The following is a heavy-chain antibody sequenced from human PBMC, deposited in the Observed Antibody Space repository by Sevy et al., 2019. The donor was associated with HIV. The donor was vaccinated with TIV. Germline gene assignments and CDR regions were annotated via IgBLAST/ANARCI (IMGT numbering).Heavy chain of an antibody. CDR2: ISDDSRYI. Sequence: LSLTCAASGFTFRTYSMNWVRQAPGKGLEWLSSISDDSRYIYYSDSVKGRFTISRANAKNLLYLQMNNLRVEDTAIYYCARDFTIFGVVSGIDYWGQGNLVTVSS. D-gene: IGHD3-3*01. V-gene: IGHV3-21*04. CDR3: ARDFTIFGVVSGIDY. CDR1: GFTFRTYS. J-gene: IGHJ4*02.